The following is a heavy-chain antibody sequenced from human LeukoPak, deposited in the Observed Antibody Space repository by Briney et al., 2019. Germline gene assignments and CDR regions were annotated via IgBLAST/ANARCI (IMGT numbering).Heavy chain of an antibody. CDR3: ARDLSPVVPAAIDYFDY. CDR1: GFTFSSYW. D-gene: IGHD2-2*01. V-gene: IGHV3-7*01. J-gene: IGHJ4*02. CDR2: IKQDGSEK. Sequence: PGGSLRLSCAASGFTFSSYWMSWVRQAPGKGLEWVANIKQDGSEKYYVDSVKGRFTISRDNAKNSLYLQMNSLRAEDTAVYYCARDLSPVVPAAIDYFDYWGQGTLVTVSS.